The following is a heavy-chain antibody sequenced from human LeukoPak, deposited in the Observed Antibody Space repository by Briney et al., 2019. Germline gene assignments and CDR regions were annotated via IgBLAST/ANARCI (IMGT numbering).Heavy chain of an antibody. CDR3: ARDLGSITMVRGVTPGFDP. CDR1: GGSISSSSYY. CDR2: IYYSGST. J-gene: IGHJ5*02. Sequence: SETLSLTCTVSGGSISSSSYYWGWIRQPPGKGLEWIGSIYYSGSTYYNPSLKSRFTISVDTSKNQFSLKLSSVTAADTAVYYCARDLGSITMVRGVTPGFDPWGQGTLVTVSS. D-gene: IGHD3-10*01. V-gene: IGHV4-39*07.